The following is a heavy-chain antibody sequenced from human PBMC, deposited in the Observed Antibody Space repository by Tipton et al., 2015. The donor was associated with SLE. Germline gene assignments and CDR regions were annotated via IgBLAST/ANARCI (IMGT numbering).Heavy chain of an antibody. V-gene: IGHV4-39*07. CDR3: ATLGAAAGAKWFDP. J-gene: IGHJ5*01. CDR1: GGSISGSNYY. Sequence: GLVKPSETLSLTCTVSGGSISGSNYYWDWIRQPPGKGPEWIGRITNNGNTYYIPSLQSRVTISVDTSKNQFSLKLSSVTAADTAVYYCATLGAAAGAKWFDPWGQGTLVTVSS. D-gene: IGHD6-13*01. CDR2: ITNNGNT.